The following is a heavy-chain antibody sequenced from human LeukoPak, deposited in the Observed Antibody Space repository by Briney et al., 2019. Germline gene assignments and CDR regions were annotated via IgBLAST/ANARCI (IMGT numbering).Heavy chain of an antibody. CDR3: ARGSSYGYMGYYGMDV. J-gene: IGHJ6*02. CDR2: IYYSGST. V-gene: IGHV4-59*01. CDR1: GGSISSYY. D-gene: IGHD5-18*01. Sequence: PSETLSLTCTVSGGSISSYYWSWIRQPPGKGLEWIGYIYYSGSTNYNPSLKSRVTISVDTSKNQFSLKLSSVTAADTAVYYCARGSSYGYMGYYGMDVWGQGTTVTVSS.